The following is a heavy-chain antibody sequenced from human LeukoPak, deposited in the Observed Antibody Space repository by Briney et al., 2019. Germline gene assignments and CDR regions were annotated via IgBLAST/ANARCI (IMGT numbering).Heavy chain of an antibody. Sequence: GGSLRLSCAASGFTFSSYGMSWVRQAPGKGLEWVSAISGSGGSTYYADSVKGRFTISRDNSKNTLYLQMNSLRAEDTAVYYCARGTPYGSGAFDIWGQGTMVTVSS. CDR3: ARGTPYGSGAFDI. CDR1: GFTFSSYG. D-gene: IGHD3-10*01. CDR2: ISGSGGST. J-gene: IGHJ3*02. V-gene: IGHV3-23*01.